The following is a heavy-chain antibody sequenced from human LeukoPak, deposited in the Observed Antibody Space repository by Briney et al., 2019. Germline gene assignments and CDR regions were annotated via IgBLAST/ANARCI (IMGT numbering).Heavy chain of an antibody. CDR3: ARDSFETDIDY. D-gene: IGHD1-14*01. J-gene: IGHJ4*02. Sequence: GASEKVSCKASGGTFSSYAISWVRQAPGQGLEWMGRIIPIFGTANYAQKFQGRVTITTDESTSTAYMELSSLRAEDTAVYYCARDSFETDIDYWGQGTLVTVST. V-gene: IGHV1-69*05. CDR1: GGTFSSYA. CDR2: IIPIFGTA.